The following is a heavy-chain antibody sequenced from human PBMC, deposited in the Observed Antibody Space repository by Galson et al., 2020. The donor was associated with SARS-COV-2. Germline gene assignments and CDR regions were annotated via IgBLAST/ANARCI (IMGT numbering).Heavy chain of an antibody. V-gene: IGHV4-34*01. CDR3: ARGPHRGVTMVRGLVY. D-gene: IGHD3-10*01. J-gene: IGHJ4*02. CDR2: INHSGST. Sequence: SESLSLTCAVYGGSFSGYYWSWIRQPPGKGQEWIGEINHSGSTNYNPSLKSRVTISVDTSKNQFSLKLSSVTAADTAVYYCARGPHRGVTMVRGLVYWGQGALVTVSA. CDR1: GGSFSGYY.